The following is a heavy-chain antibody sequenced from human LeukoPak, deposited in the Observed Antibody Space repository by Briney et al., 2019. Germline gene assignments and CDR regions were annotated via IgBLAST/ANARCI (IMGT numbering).Heavy chain of an antibody. Sequence: SETLSLTXTVSGGSISSSSYYWGWIRQPPGKGLEWIGSIYYSGSTYYNPSLKSRVTISVDTSKNQFSLKLGSVTAADTAVYYCARSWPGTTYFDYWGQGTLVTVSS. CDR1: GGSISSSSYY. D-gene: IGHD3-10*01. V-gene: IGHV4-39*01. CDR2: IYYSGST. J-gene: IGHJ4*02. CDR3: ARSWPGTTYFDY.